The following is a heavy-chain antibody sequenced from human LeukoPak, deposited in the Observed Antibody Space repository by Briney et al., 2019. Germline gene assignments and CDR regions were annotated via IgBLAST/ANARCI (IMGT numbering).Heavy chain of an antibody. Sequence: PSETLSLTCAVYGGSFSDYYWSWISQPPGKGLEYIGEVNHSGITNYNPSLMSRVTISVDKSKNQFSLKLSSVTAADTAVYYCARDKATRAFDYWGQGTLVTVSS. CDR3: ARDKATRAFDY. CDR1: GGSFSDYY. J-gene: IGHJ4*02. V-gene: IGHV4-34*01. D-gene: IGHD1-26*01. CDR2: VNHSGIT.